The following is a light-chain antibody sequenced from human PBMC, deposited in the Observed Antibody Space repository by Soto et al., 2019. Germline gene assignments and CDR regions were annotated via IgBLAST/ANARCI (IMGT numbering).Light chain of an antibody. J-gene: IGKJ2*01. V-gene: IGKV1-5*03. CDR2: QAS. CDR3: QQYFTYPYT. CDR1: QYMSSW. Sequence: DIQMTQSPSTLSAPVGDRLTMSCGASQYMSSWLAWYQEKPGKAPKLLIYQASILESAAPSRFSGSASATEFTLTISSRQPEDFATYYCQQYFTYPYTFGQGPRWIS.